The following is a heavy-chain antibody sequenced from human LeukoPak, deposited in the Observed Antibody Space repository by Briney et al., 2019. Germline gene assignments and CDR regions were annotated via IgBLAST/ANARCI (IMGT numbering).Heavy chain of an antibody. CDR2: INWNGGST. D-gene: IGHD3-16*01. CDR3: ARALEGAYYYMDV. J-gene: IGHJ6*03. V-gene: IGHV3-20*04. Sequence: PGGSLRLSCAASGFTFDDYGMSWVRQAPGEGLEWVSGINWNGGSTGYADSVKGRFTISRDNAKNSLYLQMNSLRAEDTALYYCARALEGAYYYMDVWGKGTTVTVSS. CDR1: GFTFDDYG.